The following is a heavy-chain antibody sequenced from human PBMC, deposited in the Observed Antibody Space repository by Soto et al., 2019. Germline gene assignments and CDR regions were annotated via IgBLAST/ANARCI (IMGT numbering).Heavy chain of an antibody. CDR2: ISYDGSNK. D-gene: IGHD3-16*01. V-gene: IGHV3-30*18. Sequence: QVQLVESGGGVVQPGRSLRLSCAASGFTFSSYGMHWVRQAPGKGLEWVAVISYDGSNKYYADSVKGRFTISRDNSKNTLYLQMNSLRAEDTAVYYCAKGLRLGELFWGQGTMVTVSS. CDR1: GFTFSSYG. CDR3: AKGLRLGELF. J-gene: IGHJ3*01.